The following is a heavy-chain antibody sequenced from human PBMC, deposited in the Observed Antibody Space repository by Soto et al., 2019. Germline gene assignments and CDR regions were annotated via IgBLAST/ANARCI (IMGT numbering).Heavy chain of an antibody. J-gene: IGHJ5*02. CDR1: SGSISSSNW. V-gene: IGHV4-4*02. D-gene: IGHD2-2*01. CDR2: ISHTGTS. Sequence: QVQLQESGPGLVKPSGTLSLTCAVSSGSISSSNWWSWVRQPPGQGLEWIGDISHTGTSNYNPSLKGRVTISIDKYKNQFSLRLSSVTAADTAVDYCARTLGICLITSCSEIEGNGFDPWGQGTLVTVSS. CDR3: ARTLGICLITSCSEIEGNGFDP.